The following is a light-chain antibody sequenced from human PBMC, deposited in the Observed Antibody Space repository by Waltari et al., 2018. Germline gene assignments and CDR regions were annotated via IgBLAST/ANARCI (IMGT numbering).Light chain of an antibody. CDR3: QQSFVTGT. Sequence: DIQMTQSPSSVSASVGDRVTITCRASQSISHFLNGYQQNPGKAPKLLIYTTSNLQTGVPSRFSGSGSGTDFTLTISSLQPEDFATYYCQQSFVTGTFGPGTKVDIK. J-gene: IGKJ3*01. CDR1: QSISHF. V-gene: IGKV1-39*01. CDR2: TTS.